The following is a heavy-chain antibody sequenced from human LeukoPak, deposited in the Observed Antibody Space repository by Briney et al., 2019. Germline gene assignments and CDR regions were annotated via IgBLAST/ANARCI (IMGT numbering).Heavy chain of an antibody. CDR1: GYTFISYY. J-gene: IGHJ4*02. CDR2: INPSAGST. CDR3: ARDSGVNEKENYFDY. D-gene: IGHD6-25*01. Sequence: ASVTVSCKASGYTFISYYMHWVRQAPGQGREWMGIINPSAGSTAFAQKFQGSVTMTRDTSTSTVYMELSSLRSEDTAVYYCARDSGVNEKENYFDYWGQGTLVTVSP. V-gene: IGHV1-46*01.